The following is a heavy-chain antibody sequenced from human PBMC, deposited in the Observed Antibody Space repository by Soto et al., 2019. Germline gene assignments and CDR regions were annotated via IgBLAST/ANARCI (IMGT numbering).Heavy chain of an antibody. CDR1: GYTFTSCG. D-gene: IGHD2-2*01. Sequence: ASVKVSCKASGYTFTSCGISWVRQAPGQGLEWMGWISAYNGNTNYAQKLQGRVTMTTDTSTSTAYMELRSLRSDDTAVYYCARVSWGYCSSTSCYGGWFDPWGQGTLVTVSS. CDR2: ISAYNGNT. CDR3: ARVSWGYCSSTSCYGGWFDP. J-gene: IGHJ5*02. V-gene: IGHV1-18*04.